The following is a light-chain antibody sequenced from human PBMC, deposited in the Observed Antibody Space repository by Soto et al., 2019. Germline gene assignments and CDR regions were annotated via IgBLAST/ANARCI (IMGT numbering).Light chain of an antibody. V-gene: IGKV3-20*01. CDR3: QQYGSSPWT. CDR2: GAS. J-gene: IGKJ1*01. Sequence: EIVLTQSPGTLSLSAVERATLSCMASQSVSSSYLAWYQQKPGQAPRLLIYGASSRATGIPDRFSGSGSGTDFTLTISRLEPEDFAVYYCQQYGSSPWTFGQGTKVDIK. CDR1: QSVSSSY.